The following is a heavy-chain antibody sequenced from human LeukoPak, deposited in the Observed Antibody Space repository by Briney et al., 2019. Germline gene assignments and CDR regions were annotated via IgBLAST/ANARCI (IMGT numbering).Heavy chain of an antibody. J-gene: IGHJ4*02. CDR3: ARERGTYSRPYCFDY. Sequence: PGGSLRLSCAASGFSFSDSTMYWVRQAPGQGLEYVSAVSSDGGNTYYADSVKGRFTVSRDNSKNTLYLQMGSLRAEDMAVYYCARERGTYSRPYCFDYWGQGALVTVSS. D-gene: IGHD2-21*01. CDR1: GFSFSDST. V-gene: IGHV3-64*02. CDR2: VSSDGGNT.